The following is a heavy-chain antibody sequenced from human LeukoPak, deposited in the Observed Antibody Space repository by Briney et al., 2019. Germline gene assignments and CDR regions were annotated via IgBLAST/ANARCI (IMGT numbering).Heavy chain of an antibody. D-gene: IGHD3-10*02. CDR2: MNPNSGNT. CDR1: GYTFKNYD. V-gene: IGHV1-8*02. J-gene: IGHJ6*03. Sequence: ASVKVSCKASGYTFKNYDINWVRQATGQGLEWMGWMNPNSGNTGYAQKFQGRVTMTRNTSISTAYMELSSLRSEDTAVYYCARKYNVRGWYYYYYMDVWGKGTTVTVSS. CDR3: ARKYNVRGWYYYYYMDV.